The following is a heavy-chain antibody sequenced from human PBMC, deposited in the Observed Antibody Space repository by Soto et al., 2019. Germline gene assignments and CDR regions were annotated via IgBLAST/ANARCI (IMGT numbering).Heavy chain of an antibody. CDR2: ISTSGATI. Sequence: PGGSLRLSCAASGFSLSGYEMNWVRQAPGKGLEWIAYISTSGATIYYADSVKGRFTISRDNAKNSLYLQMNSLRAEDTAVYYCARGGIAVAPDYWGQGTLVTVSS. D-gene: IGHD6-19*01. V-gene: IGHV3-48*03. J-gene: IGHJ4*02. CDR1: GFSLSGYE. CDR3: ARGGIAVAPDY.